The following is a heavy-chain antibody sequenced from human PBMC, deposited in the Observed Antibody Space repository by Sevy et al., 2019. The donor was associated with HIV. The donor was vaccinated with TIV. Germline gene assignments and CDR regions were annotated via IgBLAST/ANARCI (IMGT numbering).Heavy chain of an antibody. CDR1: GFTFSDYY. D-gene: IGHD6-13*01. Sequence: GGSLRLSCAASGFTFSDYYMEWVRQAPGKGLEWVGRTRNKADSYTKEYAASVKGRFTICRDDSKNSLYLQMNSLKTEDTAVYYCATHAGIAAAGRVFDYWGQGSLVTVSS. J-gene: IGHJ4*02. CDR2: TRNKADSYTK. V-gene: IGHV3-72*01. CDR3: ATHAGIAAAGRVFDY.